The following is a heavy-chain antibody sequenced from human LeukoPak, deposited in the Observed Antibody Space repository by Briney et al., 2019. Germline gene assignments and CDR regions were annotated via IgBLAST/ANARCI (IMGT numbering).Heavy chain of an antibody. CDR3: AREPVTTQGEDY. J-gene: IGHJ4*02. Sequence: ASVKVSCKASGYTFTSYGISWVRQAPRQGLEWMGWISAYNGNTNYARKLQGRVTMTTDTSTSTAYMELRSLRSDDTAVYYCAREPVTTQGEDYWGQGTLVTVSS. D-gene: IGHD4-17*01. CDR1: GYTFTSYG. CDR2: ISAYNGNT. V-gene: IGHV1-18*01.